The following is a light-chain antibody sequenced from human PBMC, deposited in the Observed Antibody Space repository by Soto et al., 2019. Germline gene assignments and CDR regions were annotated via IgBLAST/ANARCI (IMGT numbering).Light chain of an antibody. CDR1: QGISNY. Sequence: DIQMTQSPSSLSASVGDRVAITCRASQGISNYLAWYQQKPGKVPKLLIYAASTLQSGFPSRFSGSGSWTDFTLTIISLQPEDVAPYYCQKYNSAPFNFGPGTKVDIK. CDR2: AAS. J-gene: IGKJ3*01. CDR3: QKYNSAPFN. V-gene: IGKV1-27*01.